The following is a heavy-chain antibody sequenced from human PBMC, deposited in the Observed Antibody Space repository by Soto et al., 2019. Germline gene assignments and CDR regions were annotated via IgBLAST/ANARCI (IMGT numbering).Heavy chain of an antibody. Sequence: PGESLKISCRGSGYTFTNDWIAWVRQMPGKGLEWMGIIYPGDSDTTYSPSFQGQVTFSADKSISTAYLQWSSLKASDTAMYYCARHSISGNTRGVTNYYYGLDVWGQGTTVTVSS. J-gene: IGHJ6*02. V-gene: IGHV5-51*01. CDR1: GYTFTNDW. CDR3: ARHSISGNTRGVTNYYYGLDV. D-gene: IGHD1-20*01. CDR2: IYPGDSDT.